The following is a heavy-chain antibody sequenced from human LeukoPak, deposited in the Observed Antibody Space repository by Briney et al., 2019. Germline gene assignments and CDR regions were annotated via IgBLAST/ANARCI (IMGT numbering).Heavy chain of an antibody. Sequence: HSGGSLRLSCAASGFTFSSNDMHWVRQATGKGLEWVSGIGTAGDTSYPGSVKGRFTISRENAKNSLYLQMNSLRAGVTAVYYCARWVCSSTSCYYFDYWGQGTLVIVSS. CDR3: ARWVCSSTSCYYFDY. CDR2: IGTAGDT. J-gene: IGHJ4*02. D-gene: IGHD2-2*01. CDR1: GFTFSSND. V-gene: IGHV3-13*01.